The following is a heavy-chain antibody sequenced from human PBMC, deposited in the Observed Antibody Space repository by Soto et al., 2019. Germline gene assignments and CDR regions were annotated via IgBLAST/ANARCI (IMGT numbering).Heavy chain of an antibody. Sequence: EVQLVESGGGLVKPGGSLRLSCAASGFTFSSYSMNWVRQAPGKGLEWVSSISSSSSTIYYADSVKGRFTISRDNAKNSLYLQMNSLRDEDTAVYYCARGATVTTSCDLDYWGQGTLVTVSS. CDR1: GFTFSSYS. V-gene: IGHV3-21*01. D-gene: IGHD4-17*01. CDR2: ISSSSSTI. J-gene: IGHJ4*02. CDR3: ARGATVTTSCDLDY.